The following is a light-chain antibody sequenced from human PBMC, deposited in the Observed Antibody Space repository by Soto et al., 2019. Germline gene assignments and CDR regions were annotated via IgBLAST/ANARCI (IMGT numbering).Light chain of an antibody. Sequence: QSVLTQPASVSGSLGQSITISCIGPSDNIGSYNLVSWYQHKPGKAPKIIIFEGSKRPSGVSNRFSGSRSGNTASLTISGLQDADEADYYCCSFAGTGTQYVFGTGTKLTVL. CDR3: CSFAGTGTQYV. CDR1: SDNIGSYNL. CDR2: EGS. V-gene: IGLV2-23*01. J-gene: IGLJ1*01.